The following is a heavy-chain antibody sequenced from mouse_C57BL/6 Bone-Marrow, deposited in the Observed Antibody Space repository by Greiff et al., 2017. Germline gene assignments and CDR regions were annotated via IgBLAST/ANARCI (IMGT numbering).Heavy chain of an antibody. V-gene: IGHV1-81*01. CDR1: GYTFTSYG. CDR2: IYPRSGNT. CDR3: ARCYWAMDY. D-gene: IGHD1-1*01. Sequence: VMLVESGAELARPGASVKLSCKASGYTFTSYGISWVKQRPGQGLEWIGEIYPRSGNTYYNEKFKGKATLTADKSSSTAYMELRSLTSEDSAVYFCARCYWAMDYWGQGTSVTVSS. J-gene: IGHJ4*01.